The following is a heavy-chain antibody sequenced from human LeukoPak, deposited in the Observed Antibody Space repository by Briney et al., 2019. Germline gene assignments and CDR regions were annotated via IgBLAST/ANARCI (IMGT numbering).Heavy chain of an antibody. CDR1: GGSISSYY. D-gene: IGHD3-22*01. Sequence: SETLSLTCTVSGGSISSYYWSWIRQPPGKGLEWIGYIYYSGSTNYSPSLKSRVTISVDTSKNQFSLKLSSVTAADTAVYYCAPPPYYYETNGYSVAWGQGTLVTVPS. J-gene: IGHJ5*02. V-gene: IGHV4-59*12. CDR3: APPPYYYETNGYSVA. CDR2: IYYSGST.